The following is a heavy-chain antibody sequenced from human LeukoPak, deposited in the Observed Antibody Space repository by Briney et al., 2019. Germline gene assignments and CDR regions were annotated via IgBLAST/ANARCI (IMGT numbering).Heavy chain of an antibody. CDR3: ARGGLGGQQLVLRDYYYYYGMDV. V-gene: IGHV3-33*01. Sequence: PGGSLRLSCAASGFTFSSYGMHWVRQAPGKGLEWVAVIWYDGSNKYYADSVKGRFTISRDNSKNTLYLQMNSLRAEDTAVYYCARGGLGGQQLVLRDYYYYYGMDVWGQGTTVTVSS. D-gene: IGHD6-13*01. CDR1: GFTFSSYG. J-gene: IGHJ6*02. CDR2: IWYDGSNK.